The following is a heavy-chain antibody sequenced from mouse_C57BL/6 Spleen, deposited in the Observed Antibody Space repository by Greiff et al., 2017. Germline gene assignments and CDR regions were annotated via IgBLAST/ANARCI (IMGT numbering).Heavy chain of an antibody. CDR1: GYTFTSYW. V-gene: IGHV1-52*01. J-gene: IGHJ2*01. D-gene: IGHD1-1*01. Sequence: QVQLKQPGAELVRPGSSVKLSCKASGYTFTSYWMHWVKQRPIQGLEWIGNIDPSDSETHYNQKFKDKATLTVDKSSSTAYMQLSSLTSEDSAVYYCARDCYGSSYEGDFDDWGQGTTLTVSS. CDR3: ARDCYGSSYEGDFDD. CDR2: IDPSDSET.